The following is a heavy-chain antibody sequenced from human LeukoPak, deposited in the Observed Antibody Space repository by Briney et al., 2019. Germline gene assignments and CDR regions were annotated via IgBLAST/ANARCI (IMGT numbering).Heavy chain of an antibody. D-gene: IGHD3-22*01. Sequence: SETLSLTCAVYGGSFSGYYWSWIRQPPGKGLEWIGEINHSGSTNYNPSLKSRVTISVDTSKNQFSLKLSSVTAADTAVYYCARVSTYYYDSSGYMESFDYWGQGTLVTVSS. CDR2: INHSGST. J-gene: IGHJ4*02. CDR3: ARVSTYYYDSSGYMESFDY. V-gene: IGHV4-34*01. CDR1: GGSFSGYY.